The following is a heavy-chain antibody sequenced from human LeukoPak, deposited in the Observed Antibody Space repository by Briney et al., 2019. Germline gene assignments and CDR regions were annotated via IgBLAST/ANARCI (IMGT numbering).Heavy chain of an antibody. V-gene: IGHV3-30*18. CDR3: AKDPYGSGRLDY. CDR1: GFTFSSYG. Sequence: GGSLRLSCAASGFTFSSYGMHWVRPAPGKGLEWVAVISYDGSNKYYADSAKGRFTISRDNSKNTLYLQMNSLRAEDTAVYYCAKDPYGSGRLDYWGQGTLVTVSS. J-gene: IGHJ4*02. CDR2: ISYDGSNK. D-gene: IGHD3-10*01.